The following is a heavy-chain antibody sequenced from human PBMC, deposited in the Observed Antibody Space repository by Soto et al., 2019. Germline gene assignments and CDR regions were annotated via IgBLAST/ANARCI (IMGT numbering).Heavy chain of an antibody. CDR1: GGSISSYY. D-gene: IGHD5-18*01. Sequence: PSETLSLTCTVSGGSISSYYWSWIRQPPGKGLEWIGYIYYSGSTNYNPSLKSRVTISVDTSKNQFSLKLSSVTAADTAVHYCARRYGSCFDYWGQGTLVTAPQ. CDR3: ARRYGSCFDY. V-gene: IGHV4-59*08. CDR2: IYYSGST. J-gene: IGHJ4*02.